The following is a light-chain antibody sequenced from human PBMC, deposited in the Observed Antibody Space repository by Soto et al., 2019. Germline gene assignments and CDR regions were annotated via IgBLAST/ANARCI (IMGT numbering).Light chain of an antibody. CDR3: QQYGGAPPWT. CDR2: GAS. V-gene: IGKV3-20*01. Sequence: EIVLTQSPGTLSLSPGERATLSCRASQSVSSSFLAWYQQKPGQAPRLLIYGASSRATGIPDRFSGGGSGTAFTLTISRLEPEDFAVYYFQQYGGAPPWTFGQGTKVEIK. J-gene: IGKJ1*01. CDR1: QSVSSSF.